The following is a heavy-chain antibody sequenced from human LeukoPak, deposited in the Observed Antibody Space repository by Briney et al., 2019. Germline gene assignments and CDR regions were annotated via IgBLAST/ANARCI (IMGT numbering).Heavy chain of an antibody. CDR1: GYSISSGFY. CDR2: ITRSGST. D-gene: IGHD1-1*01. V-gene: IGHV4-38-2*01. J-gene: IGHJ4*02. CDR3: ARGVEDDVY. Sequence: PSETLSLTCAAFGYSISSGFYWGSIRQPPGKGLEWIGSITRSGSTYYNPSLRSRVTISVDTSKNQFSLKVNSVTATDTAVYFCARGVEDDVYWGQGILVIVSS.